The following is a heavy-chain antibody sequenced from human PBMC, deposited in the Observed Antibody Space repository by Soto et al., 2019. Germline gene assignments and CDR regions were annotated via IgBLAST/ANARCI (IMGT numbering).Heavy chain of an antibody. CDR3: ASIAVAGTVGFDY. CDR1: GYTFTSYD. Sequence: ASVKVSCKASGYTFTSYDINWVRQATGQGLEWMGWMNPNSGNTGYAQKFQDRVNMNRDTSISTADMELGSLRSEETAVYYCASIAVAGTVGFDYWGQGTLVTVSS. J-gene: IGHJ4*02. V-gene: IGHV1-8*01. CDR2: MNPNSGNT. D-gene: IGHD6-19*01.